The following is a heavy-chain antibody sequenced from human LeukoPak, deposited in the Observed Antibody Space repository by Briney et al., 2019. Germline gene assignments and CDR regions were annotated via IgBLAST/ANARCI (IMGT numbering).Heavy chain of an antibody. D-gene: IGHD1-26*01. J-gene: IGHJ3*01. Sequence: ASVKVSCKASGYTFTGYYMHWVRQAPGQGVEWMGWTNANRRGKNHAQKCQGRLTSTRDTHINTPNRELSRLRADDTAEYYCASYSRSYYKDAF. V-gene: IGHV1-2*02. CDR3: ASYSRSYYKDAF. CDR1: GYTFTGYY. CDR2: TNANRRGK.